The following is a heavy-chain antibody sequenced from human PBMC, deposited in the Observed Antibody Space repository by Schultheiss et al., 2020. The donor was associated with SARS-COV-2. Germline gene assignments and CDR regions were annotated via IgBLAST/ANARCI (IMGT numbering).Heavy chain of an antibody. J-gene: IGHJ5*02. CDR3: ARDPSYYDFASGVP. V-gene: IGHV1-69*13. D-gene: IGHD3-3*01. Sequence: SVKVSCKASGGTFSSYAISWVRQAPGQGLEWMGGIIPIFGTANYAQKFQGRVTITADESTSTAYMELSSLRYEDTAVYYCARDPSYYDFASGVPWGQGTLVTVSS. CDR2: IIPIFGTA. CDR1: GGTFSSYA.